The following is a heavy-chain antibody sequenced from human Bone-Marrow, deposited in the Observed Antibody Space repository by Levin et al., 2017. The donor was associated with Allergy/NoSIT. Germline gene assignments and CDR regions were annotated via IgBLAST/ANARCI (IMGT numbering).Heavy chain of an antibody. V-gene: IGHV3-49*03. Sequence: GGSLRLSCTASGFTFGDYAMSWFRQAPGKGLEWVGFIRSKAYGGTTEYAASVKGRFTISRDDSKSIAYLQMNSLKTEDTAVYYCTRDFLRSTTVFLEWLRQPFYYDYGMDVWGQGTTVTVSS. D-gene: IGHD3-3*01. CDR2: IRSKAYGGTT. CDR1: GFTFGDYA. CDR3: TRDFLRSTTVFLEWLRQPFYYDYGMDV. J-gene: IGHJ6*02.